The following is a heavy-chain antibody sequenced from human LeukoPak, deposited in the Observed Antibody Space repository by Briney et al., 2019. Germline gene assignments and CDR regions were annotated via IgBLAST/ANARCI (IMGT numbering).Heavy chain of an antibody. CDR2: IYYSGST. CDR3: ARAIYCSSTSCHLSGWFDP. V-gene: IGHV4-39*01. J-gene: IGHJ5*02. CDR1: GGSISSSSYY. Sequence: SETLSLTCTVSGGSISSSSYYWGWIRQPPGKGLVWIGGIYYSGSTYYIPSLKSRVTISVDTSKNQFSLKLSSVTAADTAVYYCARAIYCSSTSCHLSGWFDPWGQGTLVTVSS. D-gene: IGHD2-2*01.